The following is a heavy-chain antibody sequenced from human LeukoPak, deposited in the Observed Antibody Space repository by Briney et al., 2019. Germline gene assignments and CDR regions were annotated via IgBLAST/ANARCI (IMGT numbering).Heavy chain of an antibody. V-gene: IGHV4-61*02. J-gene: IGHJ4*02. CDR2: IYTSGST. CDR3: ARVVGATKLFDY. Sequence: SETLSLTCTVSGGSISSGSYYWSWIRQPAGKGLEWIGRIYTSGSTNYNPSLKSRVTISVDTSKNQFSLKLSSVTAADTAVYYCARVVGATKLFDYWGQGTLVTVSS. D-gene: IGHD1-26*01. CDR1: GGSISSGSYY.